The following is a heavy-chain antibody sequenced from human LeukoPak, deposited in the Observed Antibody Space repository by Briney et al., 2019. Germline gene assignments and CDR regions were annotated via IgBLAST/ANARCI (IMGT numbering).Heavy chain of an antibody. CDR1: GGSISSSSYY. J-gene: IGHJ4*02. D-gene: IGHD5-18*01. CDR2: IYYSGST. V-gene: IGHV4-39*01. Sequence: SETLSLTCTVSGGSISSSSYYWGWIRQPPGKGLEWIGSIYYSGSTYYNPSLKSRVTISVDTSKNQFSLKLSSVTAADTAVYYRARHRDTAMVLWGQGTLVTVSS. CDR3: ARHRDTAMVL.